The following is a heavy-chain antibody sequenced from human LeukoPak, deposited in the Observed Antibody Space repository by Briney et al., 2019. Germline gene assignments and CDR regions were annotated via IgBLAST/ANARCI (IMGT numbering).Heavy chain of an antibody. D-gene: IGHD3-10*01. CDR3: AKDLVTGSLDY. V-gene: IGHV3-23*01. CDR2: ISGSGGST. J-gene: IGHJ4*02. CDR1: GFTFSNYG. Sequence: PGGSLRLSCAASGFTFSNYGMSWVRQAPGKGLEWVSAISGSGGSTYYADSVKGRFTISRDNSKNTLYLQMNSLRTEGTAVYYCAKDLVTGSLDYWGQGTLVTVSS.